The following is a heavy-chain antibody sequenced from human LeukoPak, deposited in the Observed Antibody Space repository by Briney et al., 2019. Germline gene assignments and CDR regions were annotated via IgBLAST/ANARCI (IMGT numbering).Heavy chain of an antibody. CDR1: GYTFTSYG. J-gene: IGHJ4*02. D-gene: IGHD1-26*01. CDR2: ISAYNGNT. Sequence: GASVKVSCKASGYTFTSYGISWVRQAPGQGLEWMGWISAYNGNTNYAQKLQGRVTMTTDTSTSTAYMELRSLRSDDTAVYYCARDLGGSYYAICSDYWGQGTLVTVSS. CDR3: ARDLGGSYYAICSDY. V-gene: IGHV1-18*01.